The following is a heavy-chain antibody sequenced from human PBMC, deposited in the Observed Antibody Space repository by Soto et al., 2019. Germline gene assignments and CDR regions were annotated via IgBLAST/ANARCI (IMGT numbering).Heavy chain of an antibody. CDR1: GFTFSSYS. D-gene: IGHD2-2*01. CDR3: ARVTRGYCGSTSCPPYFDY. V-gene: IGHV3-48*01. CDR2: ITSSSSTI. J-gene: IGHJ4*02. Sequence: GGSLRLSCAASGFTFSSYSMNWVRQAPGKGLEWVSYITSSSSTIYYADSVKGRFTISRDNAKNSLYLQMNSLRAEDTAVYYCARVTRGYCGSTSCPPYFDYWGQGTLVTVSS.